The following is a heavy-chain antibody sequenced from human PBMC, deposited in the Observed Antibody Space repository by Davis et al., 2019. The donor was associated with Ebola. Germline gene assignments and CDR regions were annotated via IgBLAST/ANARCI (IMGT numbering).Heavy chain of an antibody. CDR3: TKGSYYDNRGAFDI. Sequence: MPGGSLRLSCTVSGGSISSYYWSWIRQPPGKGLEWIGYIYYSGSTNYNPSLKSRVTISVDTSKNQFSLELSSVTAADTAVYYCTKGSYYDNRGAFDIWGQGTMVTVSS. V-gene: IGHV4-59*08. CDR1: GGSISSYY. D-gene: IGHD3-22*01. CDR2: IYYSGST. J-gene: IGHJ3*02.